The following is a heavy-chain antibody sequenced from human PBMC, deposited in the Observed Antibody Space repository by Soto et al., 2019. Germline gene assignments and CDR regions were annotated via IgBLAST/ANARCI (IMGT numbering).Heavy chain of an antibody. CDR2: INHSGST. Sequence: PETLSLTCAVYGGSFSGYYWSWIRQPPGKGLEWIGEINHSGSTNYNPSLKSRVTISVDTSKNQFSLKLSSVTAADTAVYYCASRGGQVLRYFDWSHPLPAYWGQGTLVTVSS. CDR1: GGSFSGYY. D-gene: IGHD3-9*01. J-gene: IGHJ4*02. CDR3: ASRGGQVLRYFDWSHPLPAY. V-gene: IGHV4-34*01.